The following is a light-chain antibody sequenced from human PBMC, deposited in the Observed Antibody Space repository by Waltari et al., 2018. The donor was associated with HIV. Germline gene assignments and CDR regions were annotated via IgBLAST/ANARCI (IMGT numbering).Light chain of an antibody. CDR3: LLTYGEDVV. V-gene: IGLV7-46*01. J-gene: IGLJ2*01. CDR2: DSN. Sequence: QPVVTQEPSLTVSPGETGILTCASSTGVVTRGHCPYWFQVRPGHAPKTLIFDSNNRNSWTPARFAGSFVGGKAALTLTGAQPEDGANYYCLLTYGEDVVFGGGTKLTVL. CDR1: TGVVTRGHC.